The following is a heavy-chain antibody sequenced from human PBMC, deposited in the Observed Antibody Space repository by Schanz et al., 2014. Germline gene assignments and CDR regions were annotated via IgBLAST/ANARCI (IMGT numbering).Heavy chain of an antibody. CDR2: ISYDGRNK. CDR1: GFTFSSYW. Sequence: VQLVESGGGLVQPGGSLRLSCAASGFTFSSYWMSWVRQAPGKGLEWVAVISYDGRNKYYADSVRGRFTISRDRFQNTLYLRMSSLRAEDTAVYYCARPRFDYGEVDYWGQGTLVTVSS. CDR3: ARPRFDYGEVDY. V-gene: IGHV3-30*14. J-gene: IGHJ4*02. D-gene: IGHD4-17*01.